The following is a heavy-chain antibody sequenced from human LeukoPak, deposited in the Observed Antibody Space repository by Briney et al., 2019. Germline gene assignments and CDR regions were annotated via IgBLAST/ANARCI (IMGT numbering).Heavy chain of an antibody. CDR1: AFTFNNYG. Sequence: GGSLRLSCTASAFTFNNYGMHWVRQAPGQGLEWVSYISSSSSNYTNYADSVKGRFTISRDNAKNSLYLQMNSLRAEETAVYYCVRGVDYWGQGTLVTVSS. V-gene: IGHV3-21*04. CDR3: VRGVDY. CDR2: ISSSSSNYT. J-gene: IGHJ4*02.